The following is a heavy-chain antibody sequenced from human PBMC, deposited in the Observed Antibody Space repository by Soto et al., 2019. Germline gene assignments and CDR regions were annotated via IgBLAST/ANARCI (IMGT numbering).Heavy chain of an antibody. CDR2: IYHSGST. Sequence: ETLSLTCAVSGGSISSGYYWGWIRQPPGKGLEWIGSIYHSGSTYYNPSLKSRVTISVDTSKNQFSLKLSSVTAADTAVYYCARSGYSGYDRRIDYWGQGTLVTVSS. V-gene: IGHV4-38-2*01. J-gene: IGHJ4*02. CDR1: GGSISSGYY. CDR3: ARSGYSGYDRRIDY. D-gene: IGHD5-12*01.